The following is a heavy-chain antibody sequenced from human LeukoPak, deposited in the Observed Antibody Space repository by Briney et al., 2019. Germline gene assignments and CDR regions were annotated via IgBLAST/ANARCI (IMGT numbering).Heavy chain of an antibody. Sequence: PSETLSLTCAVYGGSFSGYYWSWTRQPPGKGLEWIGYIYYSGSTYYNPSLKSRVTISVDTSKNQFSLKLSSVTAADTAVYYCARLTKEEAGTSAKHAFDIWGQGTMVTVSS. J-gene: IGHJ3*02. D-gene: IGHD6-13*01. CDR1: GGSFSGYY. V-gene: IGHV4-30-4*08. CDR2: IYYSGST. CDR3: ARLTKEEAGTSAKHAFDI.